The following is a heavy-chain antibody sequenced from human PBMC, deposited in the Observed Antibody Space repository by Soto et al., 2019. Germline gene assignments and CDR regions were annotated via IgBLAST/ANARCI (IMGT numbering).Heavy chain of an antibody. J-gene: IGHJ4*02. V-gene: IGHV3-15*07. CDR1: GFTFSSYS. CDR2: IKSKYDGGTT. D-gene: IGHD3-22*01. Sequence: GGSLRLSCAASGFTFSSYSLNWVRQAPGKGLEWVGRIKSKYDGGTTDYAAPVKNRFTISRDDSKNKLYLQMNSLKTEDTSVYYCTTDPVTMIVVVPSSGWGQGTLVTVSS. CDR3: TTDPVTMIVVVPSSG.